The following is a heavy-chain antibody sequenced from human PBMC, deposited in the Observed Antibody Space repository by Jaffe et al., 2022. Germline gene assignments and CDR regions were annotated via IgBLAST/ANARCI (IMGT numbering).Heavy chain of an antibody. CDR3: ARHVAVEWPGYCSGGSCYYIYFDY. Sequence: QLQLQESGPGLVKPSETLSLTCTVSGGSISSSSYYWGWIRQPPGKGLEWIGSIYYSGSTYYNPSLKSRVTISVDTSKNQFSLKLSSVTAADTAVYYCARHVAVEWPGYCSGGSCYYIYFDYWGQGTLVTVSS. D-gene: IGHD2-15*01. J-gene: IGHJ4*02. V-gene: IGHV4-39*01. CDR1: GGSISSSSYY. CDR2: IYYSGST.